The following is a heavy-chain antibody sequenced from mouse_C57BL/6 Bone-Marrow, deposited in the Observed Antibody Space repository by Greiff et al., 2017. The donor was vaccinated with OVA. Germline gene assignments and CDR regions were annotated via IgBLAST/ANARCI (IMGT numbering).Heavy chain of an antibody. CDR1: GFNIKNTY. CDR2: IDPANGNT. CDR3: ASITTVVATGGGY. V-gene: IGHV14-3*01. Sequence: VQLQQSVAELVRPGASVKLSCTASGFNIKNTYMHWVKQRPEQGLEWIGRIDPANGNTKYAPKFQGKATITADTSSNTAYLQLSGLTSEDTAIYYCASITTVVATGGGYWGQGTTLTVSS. J-gene: IGHJ2*01. D-gene: IGHD1-1*01.